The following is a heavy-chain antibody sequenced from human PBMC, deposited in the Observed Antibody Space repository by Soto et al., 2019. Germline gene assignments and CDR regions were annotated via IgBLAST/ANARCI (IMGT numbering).Heavy chain of an antibody. CDR3: ARAPGIAAAGTPHY. CDR1: GFTFSSYW. D-gene: IGHD6-13*01. CDR2: IKQDGSEK. J-gene: IGHJ4*02. V-gene: IGHV3-7*01. Sequence: GGSLRLSCAASGFTFSSYWMSWVRQAPGKGLEWVANIKQDGSEKYYVDSVKGRFTISRDNAKSSLYLQMNSLRAEDTAVYYCARAPGIAAAGTPHYWGQGTLVTVSS.